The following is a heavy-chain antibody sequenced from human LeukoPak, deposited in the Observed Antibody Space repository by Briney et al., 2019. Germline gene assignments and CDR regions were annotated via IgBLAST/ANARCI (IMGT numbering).Heavy chain of an antibody. D-gene: IGHD3-10*01. CDR2: IYSDGST. V-gene: IGHV3-53*01. CDR1: EFTVSSNY. Sequence: GGSLRLSCAASEFTVSSNYMSWVRQAPGKGLEWVSVIYSDGSTYYADSVKGRFTISRDNSKNTLYLQMNSLGAEDTAVYYCARSPSYYGSAHYFDYWGQGALVTVSS. CDR3: ARSPSYYGSAHYFDY. J-gene: IGHJ4*02.